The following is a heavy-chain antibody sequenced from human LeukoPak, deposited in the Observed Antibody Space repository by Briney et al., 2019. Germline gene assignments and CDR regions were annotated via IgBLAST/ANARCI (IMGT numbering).Heavy chain of an antibody. V-gene: IGHV5-10-1*01. CDR3: ARHRAVRHIYFGMDV. D-gene: IGHD6-6*01. CDR2: IDPSDSYI. CDR1: GDSLSSYW. Sequence: GESLKISCKGSGDSLSSYWISWVRPMPGKGREWMGRIDPSDSYINYSPSFQGHVNISADKSISTAYLQWSSLKASDTAMYYCARHRAVRHIYFGMDVWGQGTTVTVSS. J-gene: IGHJ6*02.